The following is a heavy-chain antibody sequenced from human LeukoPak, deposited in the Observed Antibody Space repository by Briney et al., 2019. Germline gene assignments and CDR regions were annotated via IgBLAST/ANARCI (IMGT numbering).Heavy chain of an antibody. V-gene: IGHV3-64*01. CDR3: ASLGYYYDSSGYVIT. Sequence: GGSLRLSCAASGFTFSSYAMHWVRQAPGKGLEYVSAISSNGGSTYYANSVKGRFTISRDNSKNTLYLQMGSLRAEDMAVYYCASLGYYYDSSGYVITWGQGTLVTVSS. CDR2: ISSNGGST. CDR1: GFTFSSYA. D-gene: IGHD3-22*01. J-gene: IGHJ5*02.